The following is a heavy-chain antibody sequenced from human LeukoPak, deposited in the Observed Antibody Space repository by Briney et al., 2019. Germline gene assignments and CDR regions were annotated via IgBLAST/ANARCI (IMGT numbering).Heavy chain of an antibody. V-gene: IGHV4-39*07. CDR1: GGSISSSSYY. CDR2: IYYSGST. J-gene: IGHJ5*02. D-gene: IGHD3-10*01. CDR3: ARANYGSGSYYKTLDWFDP. Sequence: SETLSLTCTVSGGSISSSSYYWGWIRQPPGKGLEWIGSIYYSGSTYYNPSLTSRVTISVDTSKNQFSLKLSSVTAADTAVYYCARANYGSGSYYKTLDWFDPWGQGTLVTVSS.